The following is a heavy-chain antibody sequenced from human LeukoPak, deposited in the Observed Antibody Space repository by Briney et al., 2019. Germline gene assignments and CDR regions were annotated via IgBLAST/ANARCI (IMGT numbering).Heavy chain of an antibody. D-gene: IGHD6-6*01. CDR3: ARDPSFLLSSSPRSEQHTITPDY. CDR2: IYHSGST. CDR1: GGSISSGGYY. V-gene: IGHV4-30-2*01. Sequence: PSQTLSLTCTVSGGSISSGGYYWSWIRQPPGKGLEWIGYIYHSGSTYYNPSLKSRVTISVDRSKNQFSLKLSSVTAADTAVYYCARDPSFLLSSSPRSEQHTITPDYWGQGTLVTVSS. J-gene: IGHJ4*02.